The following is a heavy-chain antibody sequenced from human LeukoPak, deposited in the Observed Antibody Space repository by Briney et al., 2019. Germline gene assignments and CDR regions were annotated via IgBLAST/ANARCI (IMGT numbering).Heavy chain of an antibody. CDR3: ARDLRSLERPNNWFDP. J-gene: IGHJ5*02. D-gene: IGHD1-1*01. CDR2: VYYSGTT. V-gene: IGHV4-59*01. CDR1: GGSISSYY. Sequence: SETLSLTCTVSGGSISSYYWNWIRQPPGKGLEWIGYVYYSGTTNYNPSLKSRVTISVDTSKNQFSLKLSSVTAADTAVYYCARDLRSLERPNNWFDPWGQGTLVTVSS.